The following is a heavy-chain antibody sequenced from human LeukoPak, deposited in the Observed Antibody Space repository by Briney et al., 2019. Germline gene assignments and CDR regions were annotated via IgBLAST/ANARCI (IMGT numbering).Heavy chain of an antibody. V-gene: IGHV1-69*06. J-gene: IGHJ6*03. D-gene: IGHD5-18*01. CDR3: ARVDTVNYYYYMDV. CDR2: IIPIFGTA. Sequence: SVKVSCKASGGTFSSYAISWVRQAPGQGLEWMGGIIPIFGTANYAQKFQGRVTITADKSTSTAYMELSSLISDDTAVYYCARVDTVNYYYYMDVWGKGTPVTVSS. CDR1: GGTFSSYA.